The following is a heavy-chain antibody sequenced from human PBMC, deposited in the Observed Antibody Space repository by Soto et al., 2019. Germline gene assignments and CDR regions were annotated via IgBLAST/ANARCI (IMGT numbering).Heavy chain of an antibody. Sequence: QVQLVQSGAEVKKPGSSVKVSCKASGGTFSSYTISWVRQAPGQGLEWMGRIIPILGIANYAQKFQGRVTITADKSTSTAYMELSSLRSEDTAVYYCARAPLLRYKYFQHWGQGTLVTVSS. D-gene: IGHD4-17*01. J-gene: IGHJ1*01. CDR1: GGTFSSYT. CDR2: IIPILGIA. CDR3: ARAPLLRYKYFQH. V-gene: IGHV1-69*02.